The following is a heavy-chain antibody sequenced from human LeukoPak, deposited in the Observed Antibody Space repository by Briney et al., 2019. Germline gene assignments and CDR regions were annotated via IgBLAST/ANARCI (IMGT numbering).Heavy chain of an antibody. Sequence: ASVKVSSKASGYTFTSYYMHWVRQAPGQGLEWMGIINPSGGSTSYAQKFQGRVTMTRDTSTSTVYMELSSLRSEDTAVYYCARVRNYYDSSGYSYYFDYWGQGTLVTVSS. CDR1: GYTFTSYY. CDR3: ARVRNYYDSSGYSYYFDY. V-gene: IGHV1-46*01. CDR2: INPSGGST. J-gene: IGHJ4*02. D-gene: IGHD3-22*01.